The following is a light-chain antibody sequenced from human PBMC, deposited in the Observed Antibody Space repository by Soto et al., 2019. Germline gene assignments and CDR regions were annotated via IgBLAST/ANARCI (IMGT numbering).Light chain of an antibody. CDR3: AAWDDSLNGRGV. V-gene: IGLV1-44*01. CDR2: SNN. CDR1: SSNIGSNT. J-gene: IGLJ3*02. Sequence: QSVLTQPPSASGTPGQRVTISRSGSSSNIGSNTVNWYQQPPGTAPKLLIYSNNQRPSGVPDRFSGSRSGTSASLAISGLQSEDEGDYYCAAWDDSLNGRGVFGGGTQLTVL.